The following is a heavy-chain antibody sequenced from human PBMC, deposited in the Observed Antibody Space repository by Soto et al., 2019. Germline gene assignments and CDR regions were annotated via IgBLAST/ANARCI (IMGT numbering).Heavy chain of an antibody. J-gene: IGHJ6*02. CDR2: ITWNGGNK. CDR1: GFRFDDYN. Sequence: GGSLRLSCAASGFRFDDYNMHWVRQAPGKGLEWVSLITWNGGNKYYEDSVKGRFTISRDGTTQSVSLQMTSLKREDTGVYYCTRETLSFGSALDVWGQGTTVTVSS. CDR3: TRETLSFGSALDV. V-gene: IGHV3-43*01. D-gene: IGHD3-3*01.